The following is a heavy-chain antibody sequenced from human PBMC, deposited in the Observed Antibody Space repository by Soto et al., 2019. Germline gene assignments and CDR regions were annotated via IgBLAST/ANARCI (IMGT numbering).Heavy chain of an antibody. D-gene: IGHD6-19*01. CDR3: ARVVTGYSSLGGFYYYMDV. CDR1: GGSVTNYY. Sequence: QVQLQESGPGPVKPAETLSLTCSVSGGSVTNYYWIWVRQPPGRGLELIGYIYYSGSAKYNPSLTGRATLSVDTSKNQFSRKLTSVTAADTAVYYCARVVTGYSSLGGFYYYMDVWGKGTTVTVSS. CDR2: IYYSGSA. J-gene: IGHJ6*03. V-gene: IGHV4-59*02.